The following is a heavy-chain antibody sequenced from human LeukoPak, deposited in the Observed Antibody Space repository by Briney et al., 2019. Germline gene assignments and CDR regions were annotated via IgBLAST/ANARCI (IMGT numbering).Heavy chain of an antibody. J-gene: IGHJ4*01. CDR3: AKGIAVVPAVADY. CDR1: GFTFSNYG. Sequence: GGSLRLSCAASGFTFSNYGMHWARQAPGKGLEWVAILRFDGSNKYYADSVKGRFTISRDNSKNTVYLQMDSLRPEDTAVYYCAKGIAVVPAVADYWXXGTLVTVSS. V-gene: IGHV3-30*02. CDR2: LRFDGSNK. D-gene: IGHD2-2*01.